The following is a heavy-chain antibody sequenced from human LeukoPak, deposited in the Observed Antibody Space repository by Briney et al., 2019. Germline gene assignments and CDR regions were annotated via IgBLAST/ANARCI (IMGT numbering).Heavy chain of an antibody. Sequence: GGSLRLSCAASGFTFSSYGMHWVRQAPGKGLEWVSFIRYVGINKYYADSVKGRFTISRDNSKNTLYLQMNSLRAEDTGVYYCAKDLSSGSRRAYWGQGTLVTVSS. J-gene: IGHJ4*02. CDR3: AKDLSSGSRRAY. CDR2: IRYVGINK. CDR1: GFTFSSYG. V-gene: IGHV3-30*02. D-gene: IGHD6-19*01.